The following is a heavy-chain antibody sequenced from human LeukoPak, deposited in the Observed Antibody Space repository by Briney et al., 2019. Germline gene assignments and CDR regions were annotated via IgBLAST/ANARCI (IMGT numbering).Heavy chain of an antibody. CDR1: GFTVSSNY. Sequence: GGSLRLSCAASGFTVSSNYMSWVRQAPGQGLEWVSVIYSGGSTYYADSVKARFTISRDNSKNTLYLQMNSLRAEDTAVYYCACSKRWLAFDYWGQGTLVTVSS. CDR3: ACSKRWLAFDY. CDR2: IYSGGST. D-gene: IGHD6-19*01. J-gene: IGHJ4*02. V-gene: IGHV3-53*01.